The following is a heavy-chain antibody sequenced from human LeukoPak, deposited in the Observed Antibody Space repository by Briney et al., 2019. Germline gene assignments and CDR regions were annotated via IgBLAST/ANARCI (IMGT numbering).Heavy chain of an antibody. V-gene: IGHV3-30*18. D-gene: IGHD6-19*01. CDR2: ISYDGSNK. CDR1: GFAFSSYG. J-gene: IGHJ4*02. Sequence: GRSLRLSCAASGFAFSSYGVHWVRQAPGKGLEWVAVISYDGSNKYYADSVKGRFTTSRDNSKNTLYLQMNSLRAEDTAVYYCAKVEVAVAPFDYWGQGTLVTVSS. CDR3: AKVEVAVAPFDY.